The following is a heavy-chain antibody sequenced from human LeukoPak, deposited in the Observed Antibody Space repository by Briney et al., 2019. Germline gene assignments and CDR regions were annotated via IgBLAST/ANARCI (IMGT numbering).Heavy chain of an antibody. V-gene: IGHV1-8*01. CDR1: GYTFTSYD. CDR3: ARGLEWFNWFDP. J-gene: IGHJ5*02. Sequence: GASVKVSCKASGYTFTSYDINWVRQATGQGLEWMGWINPNSGNTGYAQKFQGRVTMTRNTSISTAYMELSSLRSEDTAVYYCARGLEWFNWFDPWGQGTLVTVSS. D-gene: IGHD3-3*01. CDR2: INPNSGNT.